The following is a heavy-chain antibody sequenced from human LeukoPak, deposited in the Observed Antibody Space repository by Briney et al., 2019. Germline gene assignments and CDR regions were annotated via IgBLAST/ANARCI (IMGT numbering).Heavy chain of an antibody. V-gene: IGHV3-30-3*01. D-gene: IGHD2-2*01. Sequence: GRSLGLSCAASGFTFSSYPMHWVRQAPGKGLEWVAVISYDGSNKYYADSVKGRFTISRDDSKNTLYLQMNSLRAEDTAVYYCARGAPYCSSISCYVDYWGQGTLVTVSS. CDR2: ISYDGSNK. J-gene: IGHJ4*02. CDR3: ARGAPYCSSISCYVDY. CDR1: GFTFSSYP.